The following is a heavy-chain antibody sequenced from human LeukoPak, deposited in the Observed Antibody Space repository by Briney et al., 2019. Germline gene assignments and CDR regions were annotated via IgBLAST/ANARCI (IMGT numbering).Heavy chain of an antibody. CDR2: IIPIFGTA. CDR3: ARGPEYSGSYYWYLDY. J-gene: IGHJ4*02. Sequence: ASVKVSCKASGGTFSSYAISWVRQAPGQGLEWMGGIIPIFGTANYAQKFQGRVTITADESTSTAYMELSSLRSEDTAVYYCARGPEYSGSYYWYLDYWGQGTLVTVSS. D-gene: IGHD1-26*01. V-gene: IGHV1-69*13. CDR1: GGTFSSYA.